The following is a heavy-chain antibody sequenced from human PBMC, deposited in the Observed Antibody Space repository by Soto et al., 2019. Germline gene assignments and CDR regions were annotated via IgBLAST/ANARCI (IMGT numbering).Heavy chain of an antibody. CDR1: GYTFTSYG. CDR3: ARDAATMVRGVSSGSGRGAFDI. Sequence: ASVKVSCKASGYTFTSYGISWVRQAPGQGLEWMGWISAYNGNTNYAQKLQGRVTMTTDTSTSTAYMELRSLRSDDTAVYYCARDAATMVRGVSSGSGRGAFDIWGQGTMVTVSS. D-gene: IGHD3-10*01. CDR2: ISAYNGNT. V-gene: IGHV1-18*01. J-gene: IGHJ3*02.